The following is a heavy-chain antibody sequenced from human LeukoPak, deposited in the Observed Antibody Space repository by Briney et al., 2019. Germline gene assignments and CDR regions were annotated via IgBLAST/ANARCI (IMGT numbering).Heavy chain of an antibody. CDR2: IYYSGST. Sequence: PSETLSLTCTVSGGSISSYYWSWIRQPPGKGLEWIGYIYYSGSTNYNPSLKSRVTISVDTPKNQFSLKLSSVTAADTAVYYCARFKAPAANFDYWGQGTLVTVSS. CDR1: GGSISSYY. D-gene: IGHD2-2*01. CDR3: ARFKAPAANFDY. J-gene: IGHJ4*02. V-gene: IGHV4-59*01.